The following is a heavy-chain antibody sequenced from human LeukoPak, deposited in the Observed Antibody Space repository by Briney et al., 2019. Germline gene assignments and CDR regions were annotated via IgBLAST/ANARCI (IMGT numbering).Heavy chain of an antibody. J-gene: IGHJ4*02. CDR2: INPNSGGT. Sequence: ASVKVSCKASGYTFTGYYMHWVRQAPGQGLEWMGWINPNSGGTNYAQKFQGRVTMTRDTSISTAYMELSRLRSDDTAVYYCARGGALWFGELVRTDYWGQGTLVTASS. CDR1: GYTFTGYY. V-gene: IGHV1-2*02. D-gene: IGHD3-10*01. CDR3: ARGGALWFGELVRTDY.